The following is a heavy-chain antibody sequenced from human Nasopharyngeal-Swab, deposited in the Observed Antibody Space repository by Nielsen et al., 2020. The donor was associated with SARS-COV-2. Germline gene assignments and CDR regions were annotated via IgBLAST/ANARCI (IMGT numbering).Heavy chain of an antibody. Sequence: SETLSLTCTVSGGSISSSSYYWGWIRQPPGKGLEWIGSIYYSGSTYYNPSLKSRVTISVDTSKNQFSLKLSSVTAADTAVYYCARDLETYDFWSGYLDWGQGTLVTVSS. CDR1: GGSISSSSYY. CDR3: ARDLETYDFWSGYLD. J-gene: IGHJ4*02. V-gene: IGHV4-39*02. CDR2: IYYSGST. D-gene: IGHD3-3*01.